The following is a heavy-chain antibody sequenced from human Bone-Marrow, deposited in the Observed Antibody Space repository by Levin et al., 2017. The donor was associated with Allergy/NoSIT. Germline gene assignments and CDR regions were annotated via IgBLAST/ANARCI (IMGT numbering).Heavy chain of an antibody. J-gene: IGHJ6*02. CDR3: ARGHVPYYDYGMDG. D-gene: IGHD6-6*01. Sequence: ASVKVSCKASGYTFTTYGLTWVRQAPGQGLEWMGWVSAYSGNTNYALNLPDRVTMTTDTATNTAYMALTSLRSDDTARYYCARGHVPYYDYGMDGWGQGTTVVVSS. V-gene: IGHV1-18*01. CDR2: VSAYSGNT. CDR1: GYTFTTYG.